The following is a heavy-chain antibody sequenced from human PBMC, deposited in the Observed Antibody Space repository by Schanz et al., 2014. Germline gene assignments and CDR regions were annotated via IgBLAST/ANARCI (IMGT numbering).Heavy chain of an antibody. Sequence: QVQVVQSGAEVKKPGASVKVSCKASGYTFSSYGITWVRQAPGQGLEWMGWMNPDSGNTGYAQKFQGRVTMTRNTSISTAYMELRSLRSDDTAVYYCARGGYSSGWYDRDIAHFDYWGQGTLVTVSS. CDR2: MNPDSGNT. CDR1: GYTFSSYG. D-gene: IGHD6-19*01. CDR3: ARGGYSSGWYDRDIAHFDY. V-gene: IGHV1-8*02. J-gene: IGHJ4*02.